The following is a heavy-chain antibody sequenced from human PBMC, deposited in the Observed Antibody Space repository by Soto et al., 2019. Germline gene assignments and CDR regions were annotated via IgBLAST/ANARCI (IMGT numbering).Heavy chain of an antibody. D-gene: IGHD4-17*01. CDR1: GGSISSGGYS. CDR3: ARKEGPYGGNSGAWWFDP. CDR2: IYHSGST. V-gene: IGHV4-30-2*01. Sequence: PSETLSLTCAVSGGSISSGGYSWSWIRQPPGKGLEWIGYIYHSGSTYYNPSLKSRVTISVDRSKNQFSLKLSSVTAADTAVYYCARKEGPYGGNSGAWWFDPWGQGTLVTVSS. J-gene: IGHJ5*02.